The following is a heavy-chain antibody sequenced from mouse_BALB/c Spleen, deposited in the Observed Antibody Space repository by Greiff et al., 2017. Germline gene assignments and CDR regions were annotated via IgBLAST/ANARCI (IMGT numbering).Heavy chain of an antibody. Sequence: EVQLQESGPGLVKPSQSLSLTCTVTGYSITSDYAWNWIRQFPGNKLEWMGYISYSGSTSYNPSLKSRISITRDTSKNQFFLQLNSVTTEDTATYYCARRGDGNRPWFAYWGQGTLVTVSA. D-gene: IGHD2-1*01. CDR2: ISYSGST. CDR3: ARRGDGNRPWFAY. CDR1: GYSITSDYA. V-gene: IGHV3-2*02. J-gene: IGHJ3*01.